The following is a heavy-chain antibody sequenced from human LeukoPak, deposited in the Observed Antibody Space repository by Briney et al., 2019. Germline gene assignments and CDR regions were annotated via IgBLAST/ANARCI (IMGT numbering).Heavy chain of an antibody. Sequence: ASVKVSCKASGYTFTGYYMHWVRQAPGQGLEWMGWINPNSGGTNYAQKFQGRVTMTRDTSISTAYMELSRLRSDDMAVYYCARGRMALPLYYFDYWGQGTLVTVSS. CDR3: ARGRMALPLYYFDY. D-gene: IGHD5-24*01. J-gene: IGHJ4*02. CDR1: GYTFTGYY. CDR2: INPNSGGT. V-gene: IGHV1-2*02.